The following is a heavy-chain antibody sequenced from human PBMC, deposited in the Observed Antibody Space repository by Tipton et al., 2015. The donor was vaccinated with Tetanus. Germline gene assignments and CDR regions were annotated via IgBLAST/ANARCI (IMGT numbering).Heavy chain of an antibody. CDR1: GFTFSSYS. CDR2: ISSSSSYI. CDR3: ARDLAVAGTFGSDY. V-gene: IGHV3-21*01. D-gene: IGHD6-19*01. Sequence: SLRLSCAASGFTFSSYSMNWVRQAPGKGLEWVSSISSSSSYIYYADSVKGRFTISRDNAKNSLYLQMNSLRAEDTAVYYCARDLAVAGTFGSDYWGQGTLVTVSS. J-gene: IGHJ4*02.